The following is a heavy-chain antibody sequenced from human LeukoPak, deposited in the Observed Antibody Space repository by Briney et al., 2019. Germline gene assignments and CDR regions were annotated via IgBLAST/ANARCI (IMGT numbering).Heavy chain of an antibody. CDR3: ARGGLVRGVIITKRYYFDY. CDR1: GGSFSGYY. J-gene: IGHJ4*02. V-gene: IGHV4-34*01. CDR2: INHSGST. Sequence: SETLSLTCAVYGGSFSGYYWSWIRQPPGKGLEWIGEINHSGSTNYNPYLKSRVTISVDTSKNQFSLKLSSVTAADTAVYYCARGGLVRGVIITKRYYFDYWGEGTLVTVSS. D-gene: IGHD3-10*02.